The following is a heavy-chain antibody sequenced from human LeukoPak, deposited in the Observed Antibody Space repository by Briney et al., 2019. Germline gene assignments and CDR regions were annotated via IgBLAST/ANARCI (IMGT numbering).Heavy chain of an antibody. CDR2: TYYRSKWYN. CDR3: ARATYIAVAGHSVGYYYYYMDV. V-gene: IGHV6-1*01. Sequence: SQTLSLTCAISGDSVSSNSAAWNWIRQSPSRGLEWLGRTYYRSKWYNDYAVSVKSRITINPDTSKNQFSLQLNSVTPEDTAVYYCARATYIAVAGHSVGYYYYYMDVWGKGTTVTVSS. CDR1: GDSVSSNSAA. J-gene: IGHJ6*03. D-gene: IGHD6-19*01.